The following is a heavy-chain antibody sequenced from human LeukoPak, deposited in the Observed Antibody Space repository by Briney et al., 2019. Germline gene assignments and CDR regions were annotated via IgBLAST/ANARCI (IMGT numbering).Heavy chain of an antibody. CDR3: AKDIQLST. Sequence: GGSLRLSCAASGFTFSSYSMNWVRQAPGKGLEWVSSISSSGTYVYYADSVKGRFTISRDNAKNSLSLQMNSLRVEDTAIYYCAKDIQLSTWGLGTMVTVSS. CDR2: ISSSGTYV. V-gene: IGHV3-21*04. J-gene: IGHJ3*01. D-gene: IGHD5-24*01. CDR1: GFTFSSYS.